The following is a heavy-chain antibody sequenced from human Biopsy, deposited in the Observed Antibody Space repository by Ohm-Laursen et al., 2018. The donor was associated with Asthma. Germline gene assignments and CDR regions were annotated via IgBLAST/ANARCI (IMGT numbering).Heavy chain of an antibody. V-gene: IGHV4-31*03. CDR3: ARAQDYYDSRGYYRSFDY. CDR2: IYYRGST. CDR1: GGSISSGGYY. Sequence: SQTLSLTCTVSGGSISSGGYYWSWIRQHPGKGLEWIGYIYYRGSTHYNPSLKSRVSISIDTSKNQFSLKLSSVTAADTAVYYCARAQDYYDSRGYYRSFDYWGQGTLVTVSS. D-gene: IGHD3-22*01. J-gene: IGHJ4*02.